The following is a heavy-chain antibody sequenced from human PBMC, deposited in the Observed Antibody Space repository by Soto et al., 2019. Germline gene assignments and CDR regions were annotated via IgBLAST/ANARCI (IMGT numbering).Heavy chain of an antibody. Sequence: QVQLVQSGAEVKKPGASVKVSCKTSGYTFTGYGINWVRQAPGHGLEWMGWISVFNGNTKYGQNIQDRVIMTTDTSTSTAYMELRILRSDDTAVYFCGRDGSGSIIDSWEQGTMLIVSS. CDR1: GYTFTGYG. CDR2: ISVFNGNT. J-gene: IGHJ6*01. D-gene: IGHD3-16*01. V-gene: IGHV1-18*01. CDR3: GRDGSGSIIDS.